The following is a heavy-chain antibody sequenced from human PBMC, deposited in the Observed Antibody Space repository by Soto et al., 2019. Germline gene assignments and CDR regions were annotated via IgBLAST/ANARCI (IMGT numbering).Heavy chain of an antibody. CDR3: AREDSSSWYNWFGH. CDR1: GGTFISDA. D-gene: IGHD6-13*01. V-gene: IGHV1-69*13. J-gene: IGHJ5*02. CDR2: IIPIFGTS. Sequence: SVKVSCKASGGTFISDAISWVRQAPGQGLEWMGGIIPIFGTSNYAQKFQGRVTITADESTSTAYMELSSLRSEDTAVYYCAREDSSSWYNWFGHWGQGTLVTVSS.